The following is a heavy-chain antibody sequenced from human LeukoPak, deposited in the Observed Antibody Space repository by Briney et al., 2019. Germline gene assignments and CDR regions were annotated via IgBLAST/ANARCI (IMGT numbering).Heavy chain of an antibody. Sequence: ASVKVSCKASGYTFSTYGISWVRQAPGQGLEWMGWISAYNGRTHYAQKLQGRVTMTTDPSTRTVYMELRSLRSDDTAIYYCARDYYESSDYNYDTFDPWGQGTMVTVSS. CDR2: ISAYNGRT. CDR3: ARDYYESSDYNYDTFDP. J-gene: IGHJ3*01. CDR1: GYTFSTYG. V-gene: IGHV1-18*01. D-gene: IGHD3-22*01.